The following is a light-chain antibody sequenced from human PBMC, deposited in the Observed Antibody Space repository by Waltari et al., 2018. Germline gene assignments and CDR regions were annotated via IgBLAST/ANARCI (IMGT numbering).Light chain of an antibody. J-gene: IGLJ1*01. CDR3: CSYVGLGTYV. V-gene: IGLV2-23*02. CDR2: EVT. CDR1: STDVGNYNL. Sequence: QSGLAQPASASGSPGQSLTITCTGTSTDVGNYNLVIWSQQRPGKAPTLLIYEVTKRAPGTSDRFSASKSGNTASLSISGLQAQEDEADYYCCSYVGLGTYVFGTGTKVTV.